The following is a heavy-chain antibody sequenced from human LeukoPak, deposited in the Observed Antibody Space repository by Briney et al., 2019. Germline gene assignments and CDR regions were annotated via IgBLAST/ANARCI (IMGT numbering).Heavy chain of an antibody. D-gene: IGHD3-22*01. J-gene: IGHJ4*02. Sequence: SVKVSCKASGGTFSSYAIGWVRQAPGQGLEWMGRIIPIFGTANYAQKFQGRVTITTDESTSTAYMGLSSLRSEDTAVYYCASTRSSGYYLFDYWGQGTLVTVSS. CDR3: ASTRSSGYYLFDY. V-gene: IGHV1-69*05. CDR1: GGTFSSYA. CDR2: IIPIFGTA.